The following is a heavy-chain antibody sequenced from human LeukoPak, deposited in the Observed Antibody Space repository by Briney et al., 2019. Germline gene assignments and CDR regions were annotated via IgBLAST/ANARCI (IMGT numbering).Heavy chain of an antibody. CDR2: IYYSGST. D-gene: IGHD6-13*01. CDR1: GGSISSSSYY. V-gene: IGHV4-39*07. CDR3: ARDGYSSSWYSFDY. Sequence: PSETLSLTCTVSGGSISSSSYYWGWIRQPPGKGLECIGSIYYSGSTYYNPSLKSRVTISVDTSKNQFSLKLSFVTAADTAVYYCARDGYSSSWYSFDYWGQGTLVTVSS. J-gene: IGHJ4*02.